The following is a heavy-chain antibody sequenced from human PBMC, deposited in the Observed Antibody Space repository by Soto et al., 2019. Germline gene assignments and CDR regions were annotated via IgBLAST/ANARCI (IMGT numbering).Heavy chain of an antibody. CDR1: GGSFSGYY. Sequence: SETLSLTCAVYGGSFSGYYWSWIRQPPGKGLEWIGEINHSGSPNYNPSLKSRVTISVDTSKNQFSLKLSSVTAADTAVYYCAVLLLWFGEPIDVWGQGTTVTVSS. CDR2: INHSGSP. D-gene: IGHD3-10*01. J-gene: IGHJ6*02. V-gene: IGHV4-34*01. CDR3: AVLLLWFGEPIDV.